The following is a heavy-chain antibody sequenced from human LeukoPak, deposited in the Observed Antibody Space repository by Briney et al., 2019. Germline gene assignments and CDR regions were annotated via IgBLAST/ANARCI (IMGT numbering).Heavy chain of an antibody. CDR2: ISSSSSYI. Sequence: GGSLRLSCAASGFTFSSYSMNWVRQAPGKGLEWVSSISSSSSYIYYADSVKGRFTISRDNSKNTLYLQMNSLRAEDTAVYYCAKGGSYVAFDIWGQGTMVSVSS. D-gene: IGHD1-26*01. CDR3: AKGGSYVAFDI. CDR1: GFTFSSYS. J-gene: IGHJ3*02. V-gene: IGHV3-21*04.